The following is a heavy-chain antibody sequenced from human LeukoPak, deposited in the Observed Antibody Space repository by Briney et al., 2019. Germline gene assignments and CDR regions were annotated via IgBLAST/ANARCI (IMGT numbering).Heavy chain of an antibody. Sequence: PAETLSLTCAVSGASISGSGYYLGWIRQPPGKGLEWIGNIYYTGSTYYNASLQSRVTISIDMSKNQFSLRLSSVTAADTAMYYCVKSGGYGLIDYWGQGTLVTVSS. D-gene: IGHD6-19*01. CDR2: IYYTGST. CDR3: VKSGGYGLIDY. J-gene: IGHJ4*02. V-gene: IGHV4-39*01. CDR1: GASISGSGYY.